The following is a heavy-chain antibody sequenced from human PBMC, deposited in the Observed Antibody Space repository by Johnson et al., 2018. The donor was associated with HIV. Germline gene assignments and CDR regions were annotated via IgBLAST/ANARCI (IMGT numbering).Heavy chain of an antibody. CDR1: EFPFRSYA. CDR2: VSATGDRT. J-gene: IGHJ3*02. CDR3: AKGFGASSGAFDI. V-gene: IGHV3-23*04. D-gene: IGHD1-26*01. Sequence: MQSVESGGGVVQPGRSLRLSCAASEFPFRSYAMGWVRHAPGEGLAWAPVVSATGDRTYSAASVKGPFTISRDNSKNTLYLQLNGLRAEDTAVYYCAKGFGASSGAFDIWGQGTMVTVSS.